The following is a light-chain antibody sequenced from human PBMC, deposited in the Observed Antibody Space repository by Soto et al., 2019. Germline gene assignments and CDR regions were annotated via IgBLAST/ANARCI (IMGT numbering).Light chain of an antibody. J-gene: IGLJ1*01. V-gene: IGLV1-44*01. CDR3: AAWDDSLNGYV. CDR1: SSNIGSNT. CDR2: SHN. Sequence: QSVLTQPPSASGTPGQRVTISCSGSSSNIGSNTVNWYQQLPGTAPKLLICSHNRRPSGVPDRFSGSKSVTSASLAISGLQSEDEADYYCAAWDDSLNGYVFGPGTKVTVL.